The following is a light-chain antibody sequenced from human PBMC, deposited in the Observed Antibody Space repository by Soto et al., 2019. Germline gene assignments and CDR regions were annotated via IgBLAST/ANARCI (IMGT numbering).Light chain of an antibody. CDR2: GAS. CDR1: QSVSSN. J-gene: IGKJ5*01. CDR3: QQYGSSPPIT. V-gene: IGKV3-15*01. Sequence: EIVMTQSPATLSVSPGERATLSCRASQSVSSNLAWYQQKPGQAPRLLIYGASTRATGIPARFSGSGSGTEFTLTISSLQSEDFAVYYCQQYGSSPPITFGQGTDWRL.